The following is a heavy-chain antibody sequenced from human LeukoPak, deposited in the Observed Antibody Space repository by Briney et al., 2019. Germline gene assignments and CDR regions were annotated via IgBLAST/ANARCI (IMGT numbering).Heavy chain of an antibody. D-gene: IGHD1-26*01. CDR2: IWYDGSKE. J-gene: IGHJ4*02. Sequence: GRSLRLSCAASGFTFSTYAMHWVRQAPGKGLEWVATIWYDGSKEYYADSVKGRFTISRDNPKNTLYLQMNSLRVDDTAVYFCARAGSSLVDFDYWGQGTLVTVSS. V-gene: IGHV3-33*01. CDR3: ARAGSSLVDFDY. CDR1: GFTFSTYA.